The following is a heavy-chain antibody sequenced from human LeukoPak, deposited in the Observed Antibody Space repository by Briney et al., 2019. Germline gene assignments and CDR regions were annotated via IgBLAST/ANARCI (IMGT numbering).Heavy chain of an antibody. D-gene: IGHD3-9*01. CDR1: GCTFTIYY. Sequence: ASVTVSFTSSGCTFTIYYMHWVRQAPGQGLEWMGIINPSGGSTSYAQKFQGRVTMTRDTSTSTVYMELSSLRSEDTAVYYCARGISLRYPGPGMDVWGQGTTVTVSS. CDR3: ARGISLRYPGPGMDV. CDR2: INPSGGST. J-gene: IGHJ6*02. V-gene: IGHV1-46*01.